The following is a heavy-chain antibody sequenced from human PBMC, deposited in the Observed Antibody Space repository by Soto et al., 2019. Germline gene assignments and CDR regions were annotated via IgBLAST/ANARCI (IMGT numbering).Heavy chain of an antibody. J-gene: IGHJ3*02. CDR2: ISSSGSGI. CDR3: ARAYSDAFDI. Sequence: LGGSLRLSCAASGSTFSDYYMTWIRQAPGKGLEWVSYISSSGSGIYYPDSMKGRFTISRDNAKKSLYLQMTSLRAEDTAVYYCARAYSDAFDIWGRGTMVTVSS. V-gene: IGHV3-11*01. CDR1: GSTFSDYY. D-gene: IGHD2-15*01.